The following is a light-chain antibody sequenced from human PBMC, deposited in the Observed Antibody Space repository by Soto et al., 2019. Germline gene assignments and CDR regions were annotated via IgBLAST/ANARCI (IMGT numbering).Light chain of an antibody. CDR3: SSYTSDSSYV. Sequence: QSALAQPASVSGSPGQSITISCTGTSSDVGLYDYVCWYQQHPGKAPQLMIYAVSNRPSGVSNRFSASKSGNTASLFISGLQAEDEADYYCSSYTSDSSYVFGSGTKVTV. CDR1: SSDVGLYDY. V-gene: IGLV2-14*01. CDR2: AVS. J-gene: IGLJ1*01.